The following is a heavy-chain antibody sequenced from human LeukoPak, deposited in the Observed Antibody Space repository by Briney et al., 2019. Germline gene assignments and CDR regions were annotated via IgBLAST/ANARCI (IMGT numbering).Heavy chain of an antibody. J-gene: IGHJ4*02. V-gene: IGHV1-24*01. CDR3: ATMYYYDSSGYLVFVDY. D-gene: IGHD3-22*01. CDR1: GYTLTELS. CDR2: FDPEDGET. Sequence: ASVKASCKVSGYTLTELSMHWVRQAPGKGLEWMGGFDPEDGETIYAQKFQGRVTMTEDTSTDTAYMELSSLRSEDTAVYYCATMYYYDSSGYLVFVDYWGQGTLVTVSS.